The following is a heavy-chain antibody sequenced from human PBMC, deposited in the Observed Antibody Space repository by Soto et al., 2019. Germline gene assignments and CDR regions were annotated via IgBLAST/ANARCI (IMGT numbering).Heavy chain of an antibody. CDR1: GYTFSNFW. J-gene: IGHJ4*02. D-gene: IGHD6-13*01. Sequence: GESLKISCQCSGYTFSNFWIAWVRQLPGKGLEWMGIIYPGDYETRYSPSFHGKVTVSADRSIGTAYLQWSSLEASDSAFYFCARSPRSSPYFDYWGQGALVTVSS. V-gene: IGHV5-51*01. CDR2: IYPGDYET. CDR3: ARSPRSSPYFDY.